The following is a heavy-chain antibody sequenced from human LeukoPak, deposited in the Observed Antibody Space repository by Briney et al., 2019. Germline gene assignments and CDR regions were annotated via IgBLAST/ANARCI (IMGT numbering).Heavy chain of an antibody. J-gene: IGHJ5*02. Sequence: GASVKVSCKASGGTFSSYAISWVRQAPGQGLEWTGGIIPIFGTANYAQKFQGRVTITADESTSTAYMELSSLRSEDTAVYYCARDRGRKVHQLLSSYNWFDPWGQGTLVTVSS. D-gene: IGHD2-2*01. V-gene: IGHV1-69*13. CDR1: GGTFSSYA. CDR3: ARDRGRKVHQLLSSYNWFDP. CDR2: IIPIFGTA.